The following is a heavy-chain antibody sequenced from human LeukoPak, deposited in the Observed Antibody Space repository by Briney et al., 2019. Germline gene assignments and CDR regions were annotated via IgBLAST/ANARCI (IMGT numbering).Heavy chain of an antibody. CDR2: FDPEDGET. D-gene: IGHD3-22*01. CDR1: GYTLTELS. Sequence: ASVKVSCKVSGYTLTELSMHWVRQAPGKGLEWMGGFDPEDGETIYAQKFQGRVTMTEDTSTDTACMELSSLRSEDTAVYYCATETRGYYDSSGYRNNWFDPWGQGTLVTVSS. J-gene: IGHJ5*02. V-gene: IGHV1-24*01. CDR3: ATETRGYYDSSGYRNNWFDP.